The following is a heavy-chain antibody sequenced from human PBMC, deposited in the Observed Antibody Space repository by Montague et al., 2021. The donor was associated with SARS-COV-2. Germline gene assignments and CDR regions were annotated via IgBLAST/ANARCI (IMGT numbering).Heavy chain of an antibody. J-gene: IGHJ4*02. CDR3: ASERIYGSGSYYNPFLPVGY. V-gene: IGHV4-39*01. CDR1: LHSVCRGTQA. Sequence: SETLSLTCAVALHSVCRGTQAQIGSAQPRRTVLKRIRMTYSAGNTYYNPSLKSRVTISVDTSKNQFSLKLSSVTAADTAVYYCASERIYGSGSYYNPFLPVGYWGQGTLVTVSS. CDR2: TYSAGNT. D-gene: IGHD3-10*01.